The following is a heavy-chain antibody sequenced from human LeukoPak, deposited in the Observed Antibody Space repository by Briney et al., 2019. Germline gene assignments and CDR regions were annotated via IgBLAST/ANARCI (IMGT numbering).Heavy chain of an antibody. CDR1: GFSFSDYY. J-gene: IGHJ3*02. D-gene: IGHD5-24*01. Sequence: GGSLRLSCAASGFSFSDYYMTWIRQAPGKGLEWISYISSSGSSIYYADSVKDRFTISRDNAKNSLYLQMNSLRAEDTAVYYCARARDGYNSGAFDIWGQGTMVTVSS. CDR2: ISSSGSSI. CDR3: ARARDGYNSGAFDI. V-gene: IGHV3-11*04.